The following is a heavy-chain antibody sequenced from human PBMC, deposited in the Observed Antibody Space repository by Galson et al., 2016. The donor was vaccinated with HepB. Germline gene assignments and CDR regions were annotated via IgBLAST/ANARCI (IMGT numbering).Heavy chain of an antibody. J-gene: IGHJ4*02. Sequence: SLRLSCAASGFTFSTFGMNWVRQAPGKGLEWVANIGPDGSSQYYVDSVKGRFTISRDNARNSLYLQMNSLRVEDTAVYYCLGTGEAADWGQGTLVTVSS. V-gene: IGHV3-7*01. D-gene: IGHD2-8*02. CDR1: GFTFSTFG. CDR3: LGTGEAAD. CDR2: IGPDGSSQ.